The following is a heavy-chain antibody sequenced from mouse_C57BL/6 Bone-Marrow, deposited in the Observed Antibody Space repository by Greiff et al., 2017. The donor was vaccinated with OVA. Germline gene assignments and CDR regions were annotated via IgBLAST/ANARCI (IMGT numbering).Heavy chain of an antibody. CDR3: AREDYGSSFNYFDY. CDR2: ISDGGSYT. V-gene: IGHV5-4*01. J-gene: IGHJ2*01. CDR1: GFTFSSYA. D-gene: IGHD1-1*01. Sequence: DVKLVESGGGLVKPGGSLKLSCAASGFTFSSYAMSWVRQTPEKRLEWVATISDGGSYTYYPDNVKGRFTISRDNAKNNLYLQMSHLKSEDTAMYYCAREDYGSSFNYFDYWGQGTTLTVSS.